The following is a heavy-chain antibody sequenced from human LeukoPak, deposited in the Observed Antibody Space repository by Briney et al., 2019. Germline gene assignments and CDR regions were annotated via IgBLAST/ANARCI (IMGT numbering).Heavy chain of an antibody. CDR2: ISSSSSYI. V-gene: IGHV3-21*01. D-gene: IGHD6-13*01. CDR1: GFTFSSYS. Sequence: GGSLRLSCAASGFTFSSYSMNWVRQAPGKGLEWVSSISSSSSYIYYADSVMGRFTISRDNAKNSLYLQMNSLRAEDTAVYYCARDIAAGAFDIWGQGTMVTVSS. CDR3: ARDIAAGAFDI. J-gene: IGHJ3*02.